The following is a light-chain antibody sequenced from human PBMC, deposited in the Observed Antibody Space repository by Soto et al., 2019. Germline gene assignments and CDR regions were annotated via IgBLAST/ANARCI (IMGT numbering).Light chain of an antibody. CDR1: SSNIGSNT. CDR3: AAWDDSLNGPVWV. J-gene: IGLJ3*02. CDR2: SNN. Sequence: QSVLTQPPSASGTPGQRVTISCSGSSSNIGSNTVNWYQQLPGTAPKLLIYSNNQRPSGVPDRFSGSKSGTSASLVISGLQSEDEADYYCAAWDDSLNGPVWVFGGGTKLTVL. V-gene: IGLV1-44*01.